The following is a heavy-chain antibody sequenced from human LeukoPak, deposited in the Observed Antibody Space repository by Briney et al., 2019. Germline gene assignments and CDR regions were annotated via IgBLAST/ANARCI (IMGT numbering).Heavy chain of an antibody. Sequence: SETLSLTCTVAGGSIRSSSYYWGWIRQPPGKGLEWIGSIYYSGSTYYNPSLKSRVTISVDTSKNQFSLKLSSVTAADTAVYYCARRSGWYFGYWGQGTLVTVSS. CDR1: GGSIRSSSYY. J-gene: IGHJ4*02. V-gene: IGHV4-39*07. D-gene: IGHD6-19*01. CDR3: ARRSGWYFGY. CDR2: IYYSGST.